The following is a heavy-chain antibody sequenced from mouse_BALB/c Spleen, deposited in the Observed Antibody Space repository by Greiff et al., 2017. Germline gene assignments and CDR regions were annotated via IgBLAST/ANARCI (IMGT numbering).Heavy chain of an antibody. CDR2: ISSGSSTI. V-gene: IGHV5-17*02. CDR3: ARSKYYGSRGAMDY. Sequence: VKLVEAGGGLVQPGGSRKLPCAASGFTFSSFGMHWVRPAPEKGLEWVAYISSGSSTIYYADTVKGRFTISRDNHKNTLFLQMTSLRSEDTAMYYCARSKYYGSRGAMDYWGQGTSVTVSA. D-gene: IGHD1-1*01. J-gene: IGHJ4*01. CDR1: GFTFSSFG.